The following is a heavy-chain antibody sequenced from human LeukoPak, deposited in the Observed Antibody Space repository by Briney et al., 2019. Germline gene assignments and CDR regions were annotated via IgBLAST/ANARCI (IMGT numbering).Heavy chain of an antibody. J-gene: IGHJ1*01. CDR2: ISPSGGST. CDR3: AAEWELLSFQH. Sequence: ASVKVSCKASGYTFTSYYMHWVRQAPGQGLEWMGIISPSGGSTSYAQKFQGRVTMTRDTSTSTVYMELSSLRSEDTAVYYCAAEWELLSFQHWGQGTLVTVSS. V-gene: IGHV1-46*01. CDR1: GYTFTSYY. D-gene: IGHD1-26*01.